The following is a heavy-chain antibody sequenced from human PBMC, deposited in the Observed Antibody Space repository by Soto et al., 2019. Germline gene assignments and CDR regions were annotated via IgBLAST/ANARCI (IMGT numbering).Heavy chain of an antibody. V-gene: IGHV4-59*01. CDR2: IYFRGTT. CDR3: ARGSGYYGS. J-gene: IGHJ5*02. Sequence: SETLSLTCTVSGGSTSSYYWSWIRQPPGKGLEWIGYIYFRGTTNYNPSLKSRVTMSADTSKNQFSLKLNSVTAADTAVYYCARGSGYYGSWGQGTLVTVSS. D-gene: IGHD3-10*01. CDR1: GGSTSSYY.